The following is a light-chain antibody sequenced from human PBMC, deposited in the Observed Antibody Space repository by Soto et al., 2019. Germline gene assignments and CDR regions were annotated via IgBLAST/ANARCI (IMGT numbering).Light chain of an antibody. Sequence: QSVLTQSPSVSGAPGQRVTISCTGNSSNIGAGYDVHWYQQLPGTPPKLLIYGNNNRPSGVTDRFFGSKSGTSASLAITGLQAENEVGYYSQSYETSLSEVFGGGIKATVL. CDR1: SSNIGAGYD. J-gene: IGLJ3*02. V-gene: IGLV1-40*01. CDR3: QSYETSLSEV. CDR2: GNN.